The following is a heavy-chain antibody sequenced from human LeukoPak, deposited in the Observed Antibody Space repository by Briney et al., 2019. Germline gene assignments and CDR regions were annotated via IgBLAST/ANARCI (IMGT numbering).Heavy chain of an antibody. CDR1: GGSISSSSYY. CDR3: ASLHNFDLYY. J-gene: IGHJ4*02. CDR2: IYYSGST. V-gene: IGHV4-39*01. Sequence: SETLSLTCTVSGGSISSSSYYWGWIRQPPGKGLEWIGSIYYSGSTYYNPSLKSRVTISVDTSKNQFSLKLSSVTAADTAVYYCASLHNFDLYYWGQGTLVTVSS. D-gene: IGHD3-9*01.